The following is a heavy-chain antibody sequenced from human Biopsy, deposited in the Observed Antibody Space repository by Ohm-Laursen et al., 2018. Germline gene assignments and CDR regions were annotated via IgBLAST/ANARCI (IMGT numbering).Heavy chain of an antibody. CDR2: IYTSGIT. Sequence: GTLSLTCTVSGGSLSSYSWSWIRQPAGKGLEWIGQIYTSGITNYNPSLKSRVSVSEDTSRRQFSLRLTSVTAADTALNYCTRAGGGKIYGLWGQGTLVTVSS. CDR3: TRAGGGKIYGL. CDR1: GGSLSSYS. J-gene: IGHJ4*02. V-gene: IGHV4-4*07. D-gene: IGHD3-16*01.